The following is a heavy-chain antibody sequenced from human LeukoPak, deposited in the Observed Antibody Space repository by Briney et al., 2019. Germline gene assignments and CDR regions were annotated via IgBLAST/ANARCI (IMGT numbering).Heavy chain of an antibody. CDR3: AIEMDY. Sequence: PGGSLRLSCAASGFTVSAYAMAWVRQAPGKGLEWVSTIYDDNTYYADSVKGRFAISTDNSKNTLYLQMNSLRAEDTAVYYCAIEMDYWGQGTLVTVSS. V-gene: IGHV3-23*01. CDR2: IYDDNT. J-gene: IGHJ4*02. CDR1: GFTVSAYA.